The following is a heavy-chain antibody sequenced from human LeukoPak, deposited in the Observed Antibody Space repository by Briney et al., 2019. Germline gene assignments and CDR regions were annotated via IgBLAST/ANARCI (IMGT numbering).Heavy chain of an antibody. J-gene: IGHJ4*02. D-gene: IGHD2-2*01. CDR2: INHSGST. CDR1: GGSFSGYY. V-gene: IGHV4-34*01. CDR3: ARTSSTSPGGGYYFDY. Sequence: SSETLSLTCAVYGGSFSGYYWSWIRQPPGKGLEWIGEINHSGSTNYNPSLKSRVTISVDTSKNHFSLKLSSVTAADTAVYYCARTSSTSPGGGYYFDYWGQGTLVT.